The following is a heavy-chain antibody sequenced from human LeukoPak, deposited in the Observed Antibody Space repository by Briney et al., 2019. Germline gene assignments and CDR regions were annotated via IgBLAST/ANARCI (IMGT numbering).Heavy chain of an antibody. Sequence: SETLSLTCTVSGGSISSYYWSWIRQPPGKGLEWIGYIYYRGSTNYNPSLKSRVTISVDTSKNQFSLKLSSVTAADTAVYYCARAGIAAAGIFDYWGQGTLVTVSS. J-gene: IGHJ4*02. CDR2: IYYRGST. V-gene: IGHV4-59*01. CDR3: ARAGIAAAGIFDY. D-gene: IGHD6-13*01. CDR1: GGSISSYY.